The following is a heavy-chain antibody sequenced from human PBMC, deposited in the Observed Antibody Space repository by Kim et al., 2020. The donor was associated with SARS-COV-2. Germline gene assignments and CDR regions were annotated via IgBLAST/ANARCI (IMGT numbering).Heavy chain of an antibody. J-gene: IGHJ6*04. Sequence: SETLSLTCTVSGGSISSYYWSWIRQPPGKGLEWIGYIYYSGSTNYNPSLKSRVTISVDTSKNQFSLKLSSVTAADTAVYYCARGSVVPAGVDVWGKGTTVTVSS. CDR3: ARGSVVPAGVDV. V-gene: IGHV4-59*01. CDR2: IYYSGST. CDR1: GGSISSYY. D-gene: IGHD2-2*01.